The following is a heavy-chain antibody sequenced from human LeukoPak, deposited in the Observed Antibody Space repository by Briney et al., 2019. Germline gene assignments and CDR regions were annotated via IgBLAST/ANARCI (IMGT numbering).Heavy chain of an antibody. D-gene: IGHD3-10*01. J-gene: IGHJ4*02. V-gene: IGHV3-23*01. CDR2: ISGSGGST. CDR1: GFTFSNYG. Sequence: PGGSLRLSCAASGFTFSNYGMHWVRQAPGKGLEWVSAISGSGGSTYYADSVKGRFTISRDNSKNTLYLQMNSLRAEDTAVYYCAKTVGRFGESDYFDYWGQGTLVTVSS. CDR3: AKTVGRFGESDYFDY.